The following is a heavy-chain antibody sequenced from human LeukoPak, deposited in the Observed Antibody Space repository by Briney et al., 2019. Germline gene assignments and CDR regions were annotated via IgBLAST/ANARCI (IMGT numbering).Heavy chain of an antibody. CDR3: AKDLGTSQDFDY. J-gene: IGHJ4*02. CDR1: GFTFTNYA. CDR2: IRGSGGTT. Sequence: GGSLRLSCVASGFTFTNYAMSWVRQAPGKGLEWVSYIRGSGGTTHYADSVKGRFTISRDNSKNTVYLQMNSLRDEGTAVYYCAKDLGTSQDFDYWGQGTLVTVSS. V-gene: IGHV3-23*01.